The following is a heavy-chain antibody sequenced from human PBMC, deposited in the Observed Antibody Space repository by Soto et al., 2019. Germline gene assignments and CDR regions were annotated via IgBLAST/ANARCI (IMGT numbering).Heavy chain of an antibody. Sequence: EGQLVESGGGLVQPGESRRLSCQVSGFTFRGYWRTWVGRAPGKELEWVANINLDGSEKYYVDAVKGRFTISRDNAKNSLHLDLRDLRANDTAVYYCARGAMAGNEVPGDWGQGTLVTVSS. CDR2: INLDGSEK. CDR3: ARGAMAGNEVPGD. D-gene: IGHD1-1*01. V-gene: IGHV3-7*03. CDR1: GFTFRGYW. J-gene: IGHJ1*01.